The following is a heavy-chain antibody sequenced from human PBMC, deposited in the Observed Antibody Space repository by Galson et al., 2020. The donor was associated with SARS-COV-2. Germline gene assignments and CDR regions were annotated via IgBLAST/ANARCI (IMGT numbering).Heavy chain of an antibody. CDR3: TKHYWRSHDY. D-gene: IGHD2-15*01. CDR1: GFIFSDYD. J-gene: IGHJ4*02. V-gene: IGHV3-23*01. CDR2: IEYNGAVT. Sequence: GESLKISCAASGFIFSDYDMTWVRQAPGQGLEFVSGIEYNGAVTYYADSVKGRFTVSRDNSKNMVYLQMDNLRAEDTARYYCTKHYWRSHDYWGQGTLVTVSS.